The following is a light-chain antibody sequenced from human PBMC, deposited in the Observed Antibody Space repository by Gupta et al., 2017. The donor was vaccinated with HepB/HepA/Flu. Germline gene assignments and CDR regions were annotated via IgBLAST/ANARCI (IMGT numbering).Light chain of an antibody. CDR2: AAS. V-gene: IGKV1-39*01. CDR1: QTISIF. Sequence: DIQMTQSPSSLSASVGDRVTITCRASQTISIFLNWYQQKPGKAPKLLIYAASNLHSGVPSRFSGSGSGTDFTLTITRLQPEDFASYYCQHSDSLPPTFGPGTKVNAK. CDR3: QHSDSLPPT. J-gene: IGKJ3*01.